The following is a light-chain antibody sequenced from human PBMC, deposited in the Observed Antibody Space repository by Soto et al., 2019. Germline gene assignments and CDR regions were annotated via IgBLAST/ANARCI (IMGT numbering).Light chain of an antibody. J-gene: IGLJ1*01. CDR3: SSYTRSSTQV. CDR1: SSDIGGYNY. V-gene: IGLV2-8*01. CDR2: EVS. Sequence: QSALTQPPSASGSPGQSVTISCTGTSSDIGGYNYVSWYQQHPGKAPKLIIYEVSKRPSGVPDRFSGSKSGNTASLTVSGLQAEDEADYYCSSYTRSSTQVFGTGTKLTVL.